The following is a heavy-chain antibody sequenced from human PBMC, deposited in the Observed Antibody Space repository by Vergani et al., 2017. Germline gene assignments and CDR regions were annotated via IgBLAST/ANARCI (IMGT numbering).Heavy chain of an antibody. CDR3: AKSYGWELLHLFDP. CDR2: ITPIFGTA. D-gene: IGHD1-26*01. CDR1: GGTFSSYS. J-gene: IGHJ5*02. V-gene: IGHV1-69*12. Sequence: QVQLVQSGAAVKKPGSSVKVSCKASGGTFSSYSISWVRQAPGQGLEWMGGITPIFGTAKYAQKFQGRVTITADESTNTAYMELSSLRSEDTAVYYCAKSYGWELLHLFDPWGQGTLVTVSS.